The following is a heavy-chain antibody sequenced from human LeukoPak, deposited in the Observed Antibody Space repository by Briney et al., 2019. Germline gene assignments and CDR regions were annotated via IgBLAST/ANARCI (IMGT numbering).Heavy chain of an antibody. Sequence: SGPTLVNPTQTLTLTCTFSGFSLRTSGMCVSWIRQPPGKALEWLARTDWDDDKYYSTSLKTRLTIYRDTSKNQVVLTMTNMYPVDTATYYCARIRVPNSGWLVDYWGQGALVTVSS. CDR3: ARIRVPNSGWLVDY. D-gene: IGHD6-19*01. CDR1: GFSLRTSGMC. V-gene: IGHV2-70*11. CDR2: TDWDDDK. J-gene: IGHJ4*02.